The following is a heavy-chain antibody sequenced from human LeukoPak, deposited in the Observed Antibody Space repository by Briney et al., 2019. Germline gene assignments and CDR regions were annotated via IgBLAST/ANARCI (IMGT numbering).Heavy chain of an antibody. Sequence: PGASLRLSCAASGFTFDDYAMHWVRQAPGKGLEGVSGISWNSGSIGYADSVKGRFTISRDNAKNSLYLQMNSLRAEDTALYCCAKGPWGSSTNGIDYWGQGTLVTVSS. J-gene: IGHJ4*02. V-gene: IGHV3-9*01. D-gene: IGHD2-2*01. CDR2: ISWNSGSI. CDR1: GFTFDDYA. CDR3: AKGPWGSSTNGIDY.